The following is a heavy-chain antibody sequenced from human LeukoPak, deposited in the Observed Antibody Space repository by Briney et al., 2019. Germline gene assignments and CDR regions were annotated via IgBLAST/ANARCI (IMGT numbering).Heavy chain of an antibody. D-gene: IGHD3-10*01. Sequence: GGSLRLSCAASGFTISSNYMSWVRQAPGKGLEWVSVIYSGGSTYYADSVKGRFTISRDNSKNTLYLQMNSLRAEDTAVYYCARDMVRGVDGMDVWGQGTTVTVSS. CDR2: IYSGGST. CDR3: ARDMVRGVDGMDV. V-gene: IGHV3-66*01. J-gene: IGHJ6*02. CDR1: GFTISSNY.